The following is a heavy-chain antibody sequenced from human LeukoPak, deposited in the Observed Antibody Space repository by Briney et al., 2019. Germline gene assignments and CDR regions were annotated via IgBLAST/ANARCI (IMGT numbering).Heavy chain of an antibody. D-gene: IGHD1-26*01. V-gene: IGHV1-24*01. CDR3: ATVLVGATGINAFDI. J-gene: IGHJ3*02. CDR2: FDPEDGET. Sequence: ASVRVSCKVSGYTLTELSMHWVRQAPGKGLEWMGGFDPEDGETIYAQKFQGRVTMTEDTSTDTAYMELSSLRSEDTAVYYCATVLVGATGINAFDIWGQGTMVTVSS. CDR1: GYTLTELS.